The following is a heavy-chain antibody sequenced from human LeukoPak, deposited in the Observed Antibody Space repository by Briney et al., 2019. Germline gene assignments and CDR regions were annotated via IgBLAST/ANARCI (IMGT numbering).Heavy chain of an antibody. CDR1: GFTFSSYW. CDR3: ARGSVYYYDSSGYDY. CDR2: IKQDGSEK. V-gene: IGHV3-7*01. Sequence: GGSLRLSCAASGFTFSSYWMSWVRQAPGKGLEWVANIKQDGSEKYYVDSVKGRFTISRDNAKNSLHLQMNSLRAEDTAVYYCARGSVYYYDSSGYDYWGQGTLVTVSS. D-gene: IGHD3-22*01. J-gene: IGHJ4*02.